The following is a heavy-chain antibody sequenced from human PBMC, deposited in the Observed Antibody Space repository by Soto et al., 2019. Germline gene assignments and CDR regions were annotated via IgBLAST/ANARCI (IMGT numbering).Heavy chain of an antibody. V-gene: IGHV1-18*01. D-gene: IGHD3-16*01. CDR3: AMVDGYVTPRLQDV. Sequence: QVQLVQSGAEVKNPGASVKVSCKASGYSFTRYGIGWARQAPGQGREWMGWIKAYNGNTNYAQNLQGRLTLTTDTSTTTAYMELRSLRSNDTAIDYCAMVDGYVTPRLQDVWGQGTTVSVSS. CDR2: IKAYNGNT. CDR1: GYSFTRYG. J-gene: IGHJ6*02.